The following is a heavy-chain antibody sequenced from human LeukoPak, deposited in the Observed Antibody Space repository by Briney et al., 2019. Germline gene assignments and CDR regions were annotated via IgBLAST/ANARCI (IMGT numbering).Heavy chain of an antibody. J-gene: IGHJ4*02. CDR3: ARGNEYGDYLDC. Sequence: PSQTLSLTCTVSGGSISSGSCYWTWIRLPAGKGLEWIGRVYTSGSTNYNPSLKSRVTISVDTSKNQFSLKVSSVTAADTAVYYCARGNEYGDYLDCWGQGTLVTVSS. V-gene: IGHV4-61*02. CDR2: VYTSGST. CDR1: GGSISSGSCY. D-gene: IGHD4-17*01.